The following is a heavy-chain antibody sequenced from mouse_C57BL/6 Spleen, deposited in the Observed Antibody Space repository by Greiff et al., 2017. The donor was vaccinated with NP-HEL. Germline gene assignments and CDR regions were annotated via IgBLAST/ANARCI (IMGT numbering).Heavy chain of an antibody. D-gene: IGHD2-10*02. CDR1: GYTFTSYW. J-gene: IGHJ4*01. V-gene: IGHV1-69*01. Sequence: QVQLQQPGAELVMPGASVKLSCKASGYTFTSYWMHWVKQRPGQGLEWIGEIDPSDSYTNYNQKFKGKSTLTVDKSSSTAYMQLSSLTSEDSAVYYCARSGYGNYVGYAMDYWGQGTSVTVSS. CDR2: IDPSDSYT. CDR3: ARSGYGNYVGYAMDY.